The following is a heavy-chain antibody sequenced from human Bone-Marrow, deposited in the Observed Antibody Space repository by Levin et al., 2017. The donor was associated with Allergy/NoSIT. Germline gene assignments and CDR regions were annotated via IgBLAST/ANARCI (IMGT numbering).Heavy chain of an antibody. Sequence: ASVKVSCAASGFTFSSYWMHWVRQAPGKGLVWVSRINSDGSNKNYADSVKGRFTISRDNAKNTLYLQMNSLRAEDTAVYYCARALIVGATSGGDYWGQGILVTVSS. D-gene: IGHD1-26*01. CDR2: INSDGSNK. CDR3: ARALIVGATSGGDY. J-gene: IGHJ4*02. CDR1: GFTFSSYW. V-gene: IGHV3-74*01.